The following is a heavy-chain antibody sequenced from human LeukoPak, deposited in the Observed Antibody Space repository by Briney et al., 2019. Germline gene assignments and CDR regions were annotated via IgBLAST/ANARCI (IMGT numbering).Heavy chain of an antibody. CDR3: ARHRINYGSFYFDY. CDR2: ISYSGST. CDR1: GGSISSYY. V-gene: IGHV4-59*01. J-gene: IGHJ4*02. D-gene: IGHD3-10*01. Sequence: SEPLSLTCTVSGGSISSYYWSWIRQPPGKGLEWIGYISYSGSTNYNPSLKSRVTISVDTSKKQFSLKLTSVTAADTAVYYCARHRINYGSFYFDYWGQGTLVTVSS.